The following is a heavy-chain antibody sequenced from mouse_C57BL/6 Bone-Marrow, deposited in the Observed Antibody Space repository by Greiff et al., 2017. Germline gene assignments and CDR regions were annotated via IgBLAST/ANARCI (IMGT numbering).Heavy chain of an antibody. V-gene: IGHV1-50*01. CDR1: GYTFTSYW. CDR2: IDPSDSYT. J-gene: IGHJ2*01. Sequence: VQLQQPGAELVKPGASVKMSCKASGYTFTSYWMQWVKQRPGQGLEWIGEIDPSDSYTNYNQKFKGKATLTVDTSSSTAYMQLLTLTSEDSAVCDCARDVESDYDYWDRGNTLTVSS. CDR3: ARDVESDYDY.